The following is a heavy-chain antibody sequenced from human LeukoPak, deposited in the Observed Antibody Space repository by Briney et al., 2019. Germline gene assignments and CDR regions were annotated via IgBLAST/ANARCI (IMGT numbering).Heavy chain of an antibody. D-gene: IGHD6-13*01. V-gene: IGHV1-69*13. CDR2: IIPIFGTA. J-gene: IGHJ4*02. CDR1: GGTFSSYA. CDR3: ARGDSNIWYEY. Sequence: ASVKVSCKASGGTFSSYAISWVRQAPGQGLEWMGGIIPIFGTANYAQKFQGRVTITADESTSTAYMELSSLKTSDSAMYYCARGDSNIWYEYWGQGTLVTVSS.